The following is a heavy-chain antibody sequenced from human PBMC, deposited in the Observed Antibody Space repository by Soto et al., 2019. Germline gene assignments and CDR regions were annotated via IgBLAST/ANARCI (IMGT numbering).Heavy chain of an antibody. V-gene: IGHV4-39*01. CDR3: ASQGYCSGGSCYGGDYFYGMDV. Sequence: SETLSLTCTVSGGSISSSSYYWGWIRQPPGKGLEWIGSIYYSGSTYYNPSLKSRVTISVDTSKNQFSLKLSSVTAADTAVYYCASQGYCSGGSCYGGDYFYGMDVWGQGTTVT. CDR1: GGSISSSSYY. D-gene: IGHD2-15*01. CDR2: IYYSGST. J-gene: IGHJ6*02.